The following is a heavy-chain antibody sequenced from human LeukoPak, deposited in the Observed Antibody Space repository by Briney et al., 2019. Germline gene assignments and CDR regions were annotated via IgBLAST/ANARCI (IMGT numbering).Heavy chain of an antibody. CDR3: ARDLTYDFWSGYYSGYYYMDV. Sequence: GGSLRLSCAASGFTFSSYWMSWVRQAPGKELEWVANIKQDGSEKYYVDSVKGRFTISRDNAKNSLYLQMNSLRTEDAAVYYCARDLTYDFWSGYYSGYYYMDVWGKGTAVTVSS. D-gene: IGHD3-3*01. J-gene: IGHJ6*03. CDR2: IKQDGSEK. V-gene: IGHV3-7*01. CDR1: GFTFSSYW.